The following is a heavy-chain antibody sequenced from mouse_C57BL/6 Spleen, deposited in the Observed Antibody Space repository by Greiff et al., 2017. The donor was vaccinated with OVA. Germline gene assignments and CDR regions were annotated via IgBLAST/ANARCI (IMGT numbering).Heavy chain of an antibody. D-gene: IGHD2-2*01. Sequence: EVQLQQSGPELVKPGASVKIPCKASGYTFTDYNMDWVKQSHGKSLEWIGDINPNNGGTIYNQKFKGKATLTVDKSSSTAYMELRSLTSVDTAVYYCARGGMVTTFYQAMDYWGQGTSVTVSS. V-gene: IGHV1-18*01. CDR2: INPNNGGT. CDR1: GYTFTDYN. CDR3: ARGGMVTTFYQAMDY. J-gene: IGHJ4*01.